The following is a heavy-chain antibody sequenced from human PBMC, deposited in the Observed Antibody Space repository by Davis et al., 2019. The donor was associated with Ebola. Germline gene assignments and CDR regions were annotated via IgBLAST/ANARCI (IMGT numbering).Heavy chain of an antibody. CDR1: GYTFTSYY. CDR2: INPSGGST. V-gene: IGHV1-46*01. J-gene: IGHJ6*02. CDR3: ARDSRWPAYYYYGMDV. Sequence: ASVKVSCKASGYTFTSYYMHWVRQAPGQGLEWMGIINPSGGSTSYAQKFQGRVTMTRDTSTSTAYMELRSLRSDDTAVYYCARDSRWPAYYYYGMDVWGHGTTVTVSS. D-gene: IGHD2-15*01.